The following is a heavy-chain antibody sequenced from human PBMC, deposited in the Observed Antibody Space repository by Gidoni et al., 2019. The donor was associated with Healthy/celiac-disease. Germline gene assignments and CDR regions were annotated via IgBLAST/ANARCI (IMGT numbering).Heavy chain of an antibody. Sequence: EVQLVESGGGSVQPGGSLRLSCAASGFTFRSYEMNWVRQAPGKGLEWVSYISSSGSTIYYADSVKGRFTISRDNAKNSLYLQMNSLRAEDTAVYYCARARDYGMDVWGQGTTVTVSS. CDR1: GFTFRSYE. CDR2: ISSSGSTI. CDR3: ARARDYGMDV. J-gene: IGHJ6*02. V-gene: IGHV3-48*03.